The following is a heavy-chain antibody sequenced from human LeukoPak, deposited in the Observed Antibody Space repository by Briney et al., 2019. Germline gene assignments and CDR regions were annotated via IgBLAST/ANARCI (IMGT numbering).Heavy chain of an antibody. J-gene: IGHJ4*02. CDR1: GGSISSGSYY. D-gene: IGHD2-21*01. V-gene: IGHV4-61*02. Sequence: SQTLSLTCTVSGGSISSGSYYWSWIRQPAGKGLEWIVRIYTSGSTNYNPSLKSRVTISVDTSQNQFSLKLSSVTAADTAVYYCARSLAYCGGDCYPYDYWGQGTLVTVSS. CDR2: IYTSGST. CDR3: ARSLAYCGGDCYPYDY.